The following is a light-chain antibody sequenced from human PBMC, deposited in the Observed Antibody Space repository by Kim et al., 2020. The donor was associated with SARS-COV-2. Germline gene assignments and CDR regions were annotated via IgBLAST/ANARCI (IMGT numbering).Light chain of an antibody. V-gene: IGKV4-1*01. CDR1: QSIFYSSNNKNY. Sequence: DIVMTQSPDSLAVSLGERATINCKSSQSIFYSSNNKNYLAWYQQKPGQPPKLLINWASTRESGVPDRFSGSGSGTDFTLTISSLQAADVAVYYCQQYDTTPITFGQGTRLEIK. CDR2: WAS. CDR3: QQYDTTPIT. J-gene: IGKJ5*01.